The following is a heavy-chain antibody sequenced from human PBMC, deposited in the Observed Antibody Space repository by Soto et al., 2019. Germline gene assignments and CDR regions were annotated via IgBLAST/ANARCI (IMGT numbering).Heavy chain of an antibody. D-gene: IGHD2-15*01. CDR2: SKNKANSYTT. J-gene: IGHJ6*02. CDR3: TSAVSATRASGLDV. Sequence: EVQLVASGGGLVQPGGSLRLSCAASGFIFSDHYMDWVRQAPGKGLEWLGRSKNKANSYTTDYAASVKGRFTVSRDDSKKSLYLQMNSLKTEDTAVYYCTSAVSATRASGLDVWGQGTTVTVSS. CDR1: GFIFSDHY. V-gene: IGHV3-72*01.